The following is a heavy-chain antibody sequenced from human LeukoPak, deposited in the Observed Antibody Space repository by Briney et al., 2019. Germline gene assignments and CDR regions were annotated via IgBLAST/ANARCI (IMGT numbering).Heavy chain of an antibody. CDR1: GCTFSSYA. CDR3: ATLGMVRGNDY. V-gene: IGHV3-23*01. D-gene: IGHD3-10*01. CDR2: ISGSGGST. J-gene: IGHJ4*02. Sequence: GGALRLSCAASGCTFSSYAMSWVRQAPGKGLEWVSAISGSGGSTYYADSVKGRFTISRDNSKNTLYLQMNSLRAEDTAVYYCATLGMVRGNDYWGQGTLVTVSS.